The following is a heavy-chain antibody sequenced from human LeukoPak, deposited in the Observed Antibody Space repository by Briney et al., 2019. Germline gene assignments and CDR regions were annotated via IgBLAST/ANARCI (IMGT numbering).Heavy chain of an antibody. Sequence: SSETLSLTCTVSGGSISSYYWSWIRRPAGKELEWIGRIYNSGSTNYNPSLKSRVTMSVDTSKNQFSLKLSSVTVADTAVYYCARDMSGHIFDYWGQGTLVTVSS. CDR2: IYNSGST. CDR1: GGSISSYY. CDR3: ARDMSGHIFDY. V-gene: IGHV4-4*07. J-gene: IGHJ4*02. D-gene: IGHD3-3*01.